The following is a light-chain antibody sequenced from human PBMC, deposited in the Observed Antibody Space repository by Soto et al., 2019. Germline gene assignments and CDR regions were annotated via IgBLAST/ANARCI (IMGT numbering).Light chain of an antibody. Sequence: DIQMTQSPSSVSASVGDRVTITCRASQGLSTWLAWYQQKPGKAPKLLICAASSLQSGVPSRLSGSGSGTDFTLPISSLLLENFAHYYFQQANTSPFTFGPGTKVDIK. CDR2: AAS. J-gene: IGKJ3*01. CDR1: QGLSTW. V-gene: IGKV1-12*01. CDR3: QQANTSPFT.